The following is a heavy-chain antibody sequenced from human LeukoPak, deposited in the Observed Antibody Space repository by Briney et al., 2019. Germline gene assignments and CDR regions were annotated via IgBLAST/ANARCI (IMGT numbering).Heavy chain of an antibody. CDR1: GGTFSSYA. V-gene: IGHV1-69*04. Sequence: SVKVSCKASGGTFSSYAISWVRQAPGQGLEWMGRIIPILGIANYAQKLQGRVTMTTDTSTSTAYMELRSLRSDDTAVYYCARDRNVLRYFDWSYKGNAFDIWGQGTMVTVSS. D-gene: IGHD3-9*01. CDR3: ARDRNVLRYFDWSYKGNAFDI. CDR2: IIPILGIA. J-gene: IGHJ3*02.